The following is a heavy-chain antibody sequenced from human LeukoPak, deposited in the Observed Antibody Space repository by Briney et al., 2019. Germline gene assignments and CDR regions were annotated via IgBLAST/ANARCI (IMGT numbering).Heavy chain of an antibody. J-gene: IGHJ4*02. CDR3: AREGYYDSSGYPLNY. CDR2: IYYSGST. CDR1: GGSISSYY. Sequence: SETLSLTCTVSGGSISSYYWSWIRQPPGKGLEWIGYIYYSGSTIYNPSLKSRVTISVDTSKNQFSLKLSSVTAADTAVYYCAREGYYDSSGYPLNYWGQGTLVTVSS. D-gene: IGHD3-22*01. V-gene: IGHV4-59*12.